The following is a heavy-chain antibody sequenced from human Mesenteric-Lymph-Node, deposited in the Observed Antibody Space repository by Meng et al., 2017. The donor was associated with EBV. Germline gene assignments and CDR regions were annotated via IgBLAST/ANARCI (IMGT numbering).Heavy chain of an antibody. CDR3: ARFQRFGDFD. Sequence: VELQEGGPGREKPSGTLSLSCVVSGSSISSDNWWSCVRQPPRKGLEWIGEIYHSGSNNYNPSLKSRVTISVDKSKRQFSLKLTSVTAADTAVYHCARFQRFGDFDWGQGTLVTVSS. J-gene: IGHJ4*02. D-gene: IGHD3-10*01. V-gene: IGHV4-4*02. CDR2: IYHSGSN. CDR1: GSSISSDNW.